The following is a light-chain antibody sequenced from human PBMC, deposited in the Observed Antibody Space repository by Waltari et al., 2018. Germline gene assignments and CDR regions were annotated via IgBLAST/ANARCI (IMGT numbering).Light chain of an antibody. V-gene: IGKV3-20*01. J-gene: IGKJ1*01. CDR2: DAS. CDR1: QSVGRS. Sequence: EIVLTQSPGTLSLSPGERPTLSCRASQSVGRSLAWYQQKPGQAPRLLIYDASSRATGIPDRFSGSGSGTDFSLTISRLEPEDFAVYYCQKYVSLPATFGQGTKVEIK. CDR3: QKYVSLPAT.